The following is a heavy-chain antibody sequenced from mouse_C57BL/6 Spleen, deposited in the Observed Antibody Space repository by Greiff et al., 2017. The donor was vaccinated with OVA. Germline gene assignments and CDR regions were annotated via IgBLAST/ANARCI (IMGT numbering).Heavy chain of an antibody. Sequence: QVQLKESGPELVKPGASVKISCKASGYAFSSSWMNWVKQRPGKGLEWIGRIYPGDGDTNYNGKFKGKATLTADKSSSTAYMQLSSLTSEDSAVYFCARGHDYDAWFAYWGQGTLVTVSA. J-gene: IGHJ3*01. CDR1: GYAFSSSW. D-gene: IGHD2-4*01. CDR2: IYPGDGDT. V-gene: IGHV1-82*01. CDR3: ARGHDYDAWFAY.